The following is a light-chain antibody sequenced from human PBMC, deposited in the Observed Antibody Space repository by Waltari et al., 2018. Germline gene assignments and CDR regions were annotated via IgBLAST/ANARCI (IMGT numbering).Light chain of an antibody. J-gene: IGKJ4*01. CDR2: GAS. CDR1: QSLSSSY. V-gene: IGKV3-20*01. Sequence: EIVLTQSPGTLSLSPGERVTLSCRASQSLSSSYLAWYQQKPGQAPRPLICGASSRATGIRDRCSGSGSGTDCTLTISRLEPEDVAVYYCQQYGGSPQTFGGGTKVEIK. CDR3: QQYGGSPQT.